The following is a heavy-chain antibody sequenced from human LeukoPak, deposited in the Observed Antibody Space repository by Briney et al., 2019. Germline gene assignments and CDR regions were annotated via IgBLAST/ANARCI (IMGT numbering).Heavy chain of an antibody. Sequence: SETLSLTCAVSGYSIRSGYYWGWIRQPSGKGLEWIGSVFSGNTYYNPSLKSRVIISVDTSKNQFSLDLSSVTAADTAVYYCARLRGSYYYFDSWGQGTLVTVSS. CDR1: GYSIRSGYY. CDR2: VFSGNT. CDR3: ARLRGSYYYFDS. V-gene: IGHV4-38-2*01. D-gene: IGHD1-26*01. J-gene: IGHJ4*02.